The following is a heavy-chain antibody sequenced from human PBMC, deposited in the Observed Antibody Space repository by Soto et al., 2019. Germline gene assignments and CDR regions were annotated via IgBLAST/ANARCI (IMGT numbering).Heavy chain of an antibody. CDR2: IIPIFGGA. V-gene: IGHV1-69*01. CDR1: GVTFSNAA. Sequence: VQVVQSEAEAKKPGSSVKLSCKVSGVTFSNAAFSWVRQDPGQGLEWMGGIIPIFGGAKHTEKFQARVKITADRMTDIVYIEMTSLRNDDTAVYFCVSYGPNRYQEGSTKSVVLDVWGQGTTVTGS. CDR3: VSYGPNRYQEGSTKSVVLDV. J-gene: IGHJ6*02. D-gene: IGHD3-10*01.